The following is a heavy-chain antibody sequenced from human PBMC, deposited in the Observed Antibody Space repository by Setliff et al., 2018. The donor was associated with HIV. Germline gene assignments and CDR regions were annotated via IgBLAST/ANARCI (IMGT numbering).Heavy chain of an antibody. CDR3: ARDAPTVYANGWFDP. D-gene: IGHD2-8*01. V-gene: IGHV4-38-2*02. Sequence: SETLSLTCAVSGYSISSGFYWGWLRQPPGKGLEWIGSIYHSGSTYYNPSLRSRVTISVDTSKNQFSLKLSPVTAADTAVYYCARDAPTVYANGWFDPWGQGTLVTVSS. CDR2: IYHSGST. J-gene: IGHJ5*02. CDR1: GYSISSGFY.